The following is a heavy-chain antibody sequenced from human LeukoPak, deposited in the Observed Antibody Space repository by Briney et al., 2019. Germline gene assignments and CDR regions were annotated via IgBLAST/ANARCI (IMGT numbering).Heavy chain of an antibody. V-gene: IGHV3-23*01. D-gene: IGHD3-16*01. CDR1: GFTFATYA. CDR2: ISDSADIT. CDR3: AKGGVPYYYYGMEV. Sequence: LAGGSLRLSCAASGFTFATYAMNWVRQPPGKGLEWVSSISDSADITYYADSVKGRFTISRANSKNTPYLQMNSLRAEDTAVYYCAKGGVPYYYYGMEVWGEGTTVTVSS. J-gene: IGHJ6*01.